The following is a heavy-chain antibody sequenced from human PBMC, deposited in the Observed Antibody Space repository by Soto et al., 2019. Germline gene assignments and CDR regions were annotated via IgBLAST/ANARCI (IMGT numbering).Heavy chain of an antibody. D-gene: IGHD3-22*01. CDR3: AKSRYSDSSGDFDDY. CDR1: AFTFNNYA. V-gene: IGHV3-23*01. J-gene: IGHJ4*02. CDR2: IGGSGRTT. Sequence: EVQLLESGGGLVQPGGSLSLSCAASAFTFNNYAMSWVRQAPGKGLEWVSGIGGSGRTTYYADSVKGRFTISRDNSNDTLFRQMTSMRAEDTAAYYCAKSRYSDSSGDFDDYWGQGTLVTVSS.